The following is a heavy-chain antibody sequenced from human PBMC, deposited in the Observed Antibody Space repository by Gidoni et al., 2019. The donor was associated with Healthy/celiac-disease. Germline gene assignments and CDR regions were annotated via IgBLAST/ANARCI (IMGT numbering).Heavy chain of an antibody. D-gene: IGHD3-22*01. V-gene: IGHV3-66*01. Sequence: EVQLVESGGGLVQPGGSLRLSCAASGFTVSSNYMSWVRQAPGKGLEWVSVIYSGGSTYYADSVKGRFTISRDNSKNTLYLQMNSLRAEDTAVYYCASSGYYHIYYYGMDVWGQGTTVTVSS. J-gene: IGHJ6*02. CDR2: IYSGGST. CDR3: ASSGYYHIYYYGMDV. CDR1: GFTVSSNY.